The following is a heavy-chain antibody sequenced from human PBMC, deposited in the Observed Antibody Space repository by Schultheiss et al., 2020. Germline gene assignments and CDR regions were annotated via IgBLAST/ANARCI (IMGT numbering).Heavy chain of an antibody. V-gene: IGHV1-8*02. CDR1: GYTFTSYA. CDR3: ARGVMSSSAWPSLY. Sequence: ASVKVSCKASGYTFTSYAMNWVRQATGQGLEWMGWMNPNSGNTGYAQKFQGRVTMTWDTSINTAYLEVASLRSEDTAVYYCARGVMSSSAWPSLYWGQGTLVTVSS. J-gene: IGHJ4*02. CDR2: MNPNSGNT. D-gene: IGHD3-22*01.